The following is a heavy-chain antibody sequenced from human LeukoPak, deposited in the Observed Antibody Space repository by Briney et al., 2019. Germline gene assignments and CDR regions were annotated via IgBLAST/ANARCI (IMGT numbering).Heavy chain of an antibody. J-gene: IGHJ4*02. CDR1: GGTFSSYA. CDR3: ARNWRHYFVY. Sequence: SVKVSCKASGGTFSSYAISWVRQAPGQGLEWMGRINPFLGIANYAQKFQGRVTITADKSTSTTYMELSSLRSEDTAVYYWARNWRHYFVYWGQGTLVSVCS. V-gene: IGHV1-69*04. CDR2: INPFLGIA.